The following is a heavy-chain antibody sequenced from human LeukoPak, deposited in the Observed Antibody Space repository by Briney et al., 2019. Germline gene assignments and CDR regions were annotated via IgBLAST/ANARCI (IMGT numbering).Heavy chain of an antibody. Sequence: GGSLRLSCAASGFTFSSYSMNWVRQAPGKGLEWVSYISSSSSTIYYADSVKGRFTISRDNAKNSLYLQMNSLRDEDTAVYYCARELLGPYDFWSGYYGGGMDVWGQGTTVTVSS. D-gene: IGHD3-3*01. J-gene: IGHJ6*02. CDR1: GFTFSSYS. V-gene: IGHV3-48*02. CDR2: ISSSSSTI. CDR3: ARELLGPYDFWSGYYGGGMDV.